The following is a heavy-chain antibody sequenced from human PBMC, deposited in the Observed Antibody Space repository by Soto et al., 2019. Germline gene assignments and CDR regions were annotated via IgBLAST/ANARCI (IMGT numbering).Heavy chain of an antibody. V-gene: IGHV6-1*01. CDR3: ASDDGGIDY. J-gene: IGHJ4*02. CDR2: TYYRSKWFH. D-gene: IGHD4-17*01. Sequence: PSQTLSLTCAISGDSVSTNSAGWNWIRQSPSRGLEWLGRTYYRSKWFHDYAISVKSRIIINPDTSTNQSSLQLNSLTPEDTAVYYCASDDGGIDYWGQGTLVTVSS. CDR1: GDSVSTNSAG.